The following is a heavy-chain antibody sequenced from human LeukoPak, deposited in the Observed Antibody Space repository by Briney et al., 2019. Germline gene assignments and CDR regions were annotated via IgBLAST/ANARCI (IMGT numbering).Heavy chain of an antibody. CDR3: ARHVSVRWFGP. CDR2: ISPSGSII. D-gene: IGHD4-11*01. V-gene: IGHV3-11*01. Sequence: GGSLRLSCTTSGFPFRDFYFRWIRQAPGKGLEWISHISPSGSIIYYADSVKGRFTILRDTATNSVFLKMNSLRDEDTGVYYCARHVSVRWFGPWGQGTLVTVSS. CDR1: GFPFRDFY. J-gene: IGHJ5*02.